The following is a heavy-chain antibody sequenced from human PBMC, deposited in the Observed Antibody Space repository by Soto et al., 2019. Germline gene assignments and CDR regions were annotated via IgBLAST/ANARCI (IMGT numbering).Heavy chain of an antibody. CDR1: GFSVSRNS. V-gene: IGHV3-66*01. Sequence: EVQVVESGGGLVQPGGSLRLSCAASGFSVSRNSMSWVRQAPGKGLEWVSVIFGGGSTLYADSVKGRFTIFRDNSKNTLYLQMNSLRVEDTGVYYCVRDDGASPYDYWGQGALVTVSS. D-gene: IGHD3-16*01. J-gene: IGHJ4*02. CDR3: VRDDGASPYDY. CDR2: IFGGGST.